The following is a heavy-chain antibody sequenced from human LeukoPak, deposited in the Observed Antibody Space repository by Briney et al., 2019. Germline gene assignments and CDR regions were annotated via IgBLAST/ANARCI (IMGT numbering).Heavy chain of an antibody. D-gene: IGHD2-8*02. Sequence: GGSLRLSCAASGFTFSSYSMNWVRQAPGKGLEWVSYIRSSSSTIYYADSVRGRFTISRDNSKSTLSLQMNSLRAEDTAIYYCATYRQVLLPFESWGQGTLVTVSS. J-gene: IGHJ4*02. CDR1: GFTFSSYS. V-gene: IGHV3-48*01. CDR3: ATYRQVLLPFES. CDR2: IRSSSSTI.